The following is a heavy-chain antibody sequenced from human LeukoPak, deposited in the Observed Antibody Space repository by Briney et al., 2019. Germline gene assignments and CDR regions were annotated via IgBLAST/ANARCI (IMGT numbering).Heavy chain of an antibody. CDR1: GYSFTSYW. V-gene: IGHV5-51*01. CDR3: ARRVTMVRGVIRPVYYFDY. J-gene: IGHJ4*02. D-gene: IGHD3-10*01. CDR2: IYPGDSDT. Sequence: GESLKISCKGSGYSFTSYWIGWVRQMPGKGLEWMGIIYPGDSDTRYSPSFQGQVTISADKSISTTYLQWSSLKASDTAMYYCARRVTMVRGVIRPVYYFDYWGQGTLVTVSS.